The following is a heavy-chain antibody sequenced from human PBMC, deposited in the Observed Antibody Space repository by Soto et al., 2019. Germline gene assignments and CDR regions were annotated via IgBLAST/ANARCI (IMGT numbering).Heavy chain of an antibody. Sequence: TSETLSLTCTDAGGSISNYYWNWIRQSPGKGLEWIGYIYSSGSTHYNPSLQNRVTISIDTSKNQVSLKVNSVTAADTAVYYCARDHPHSYGVYYFDYWGQGTPVT. CDR1: GGSISNYY. D-gene: IGHD5-18*01. V-gene: IGHV4-59*01. J-gene: IGHJ4*02. CDR3: ARDHPHSYGVYYFDY. CDR2: IYSSGST.